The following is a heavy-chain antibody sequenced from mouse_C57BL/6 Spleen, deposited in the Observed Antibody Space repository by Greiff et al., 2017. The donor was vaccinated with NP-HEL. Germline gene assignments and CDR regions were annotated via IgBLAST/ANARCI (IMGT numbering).Heavy chain of an antibody. CDR2: INYDGSST. Sequence: EVQVVESEGGLVQPGSSMKLSCTASGFTFSDYYMAWVRQVPEKGLEWVANINYDGSSTYYLDSLKSRFIISRDNAKNILYLQMSSLKSEDTATYYCARELVYYAMDYWGQGTSVTVSS. V-gene: IGHV5-16*01. CDR3: ARELVYYAMDY. D-gene: IGHD4-1*01. J-gene: IGHJ4*01. CDR1: GFTFSDYY.